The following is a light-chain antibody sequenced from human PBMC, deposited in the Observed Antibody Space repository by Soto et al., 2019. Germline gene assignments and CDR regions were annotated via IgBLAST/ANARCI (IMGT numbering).Light chain of an antibody. Sequence: EIVMTQSPATLSVSLGERATLSCRASQSVTSNLAWYQQTPGQAPRLLFSGAYTRAAGIQARFTGSGSGTEFTLTIRSLQSEDFAVYYCKQYYIWPRTFGQGTKVDIK. V-gene: IGKV3-15*01. CDR1: QSVTSN. CDR3: KQYYIWPRT. CDR2: GAY. J-gene: IGKJ1*01.